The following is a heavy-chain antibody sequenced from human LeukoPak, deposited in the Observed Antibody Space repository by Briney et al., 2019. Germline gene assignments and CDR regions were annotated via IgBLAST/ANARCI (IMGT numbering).Heavy chain of an antibody. D-gene: IGHD1-26*01. CDR3: AREGRNDAFDI. V-gene: IGHV3-64*01. CDR2: ISANGGST. Sequence: GGSLRLSCAASGFTVRSYGIHWVRQAPGKGLEYVSAISANGGSTYYANSVKGRFTISRDTYKNTLYLQMGSLRAEDLAVYYCAREGRNDAFDIWGQGTMVTVSS. CDR1: GFTVRSYG. J-gene: IGHJ3*02.